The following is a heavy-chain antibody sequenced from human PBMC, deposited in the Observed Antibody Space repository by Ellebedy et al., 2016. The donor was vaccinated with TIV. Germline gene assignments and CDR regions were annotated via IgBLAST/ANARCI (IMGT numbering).Heavy chain of an antibody. D-gene: IGHD1-26*01. CDR1: GFTFSSYW. CDR3: ARARPVGPQDY. V-gene: IGHV3-74*01. CDR2: INSDGSST. J-gene: IGHJ4*02. Sequence: GGSLRLSXAASGFTFSSYWMHWVRQAPGKGLVWVSRINSDGSSTSYADSVKGRFTISRDNAKNTLYLQMNSLRAEDTAVYYCARARPVGPQDYWGQGTLVTVSS.